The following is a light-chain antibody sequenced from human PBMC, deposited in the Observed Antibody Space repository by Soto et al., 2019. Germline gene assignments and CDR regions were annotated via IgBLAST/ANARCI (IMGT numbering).Light chain of an antibody. CDR2: GAS. V-gene: IGKV3-15*01. CDR3: QQYNNWPPGT. CDR1: QSVSSN. J-gene: IGKJ1*01. Sequence: EIVMTQSPATLSVSPGERATLSCRASQSVSSNLAWYQQKPGQAPRLLIYGASTRATGIPARFSGSVSGTEFTLTISSLQSEDFAVYDCQQYNNWPPGTFGQGTKVDIK.